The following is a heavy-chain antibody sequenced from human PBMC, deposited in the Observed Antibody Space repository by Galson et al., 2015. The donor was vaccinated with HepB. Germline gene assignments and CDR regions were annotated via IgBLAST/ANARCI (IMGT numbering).Heavy chain of an antibody. V-gene: IGHV3-30-3*01. D-gene: IGHD3-3*01. CDR3: ARENHYDFWSGYTVRYFDL. CDR1: GFTFSSYA. Sequence: LRLSCAASGFTFSSYAMHWVRQAPGKGLEWVAVISYDGSNKYYADSVKGRFTISRDNSKNTLYLQMNSLRAEDTAVYYCARENHYDFWSGYTVRYFDLWGRGTLVTVSS. CDR2: ISYDGSNK. J-gene: IGHJ2*01.